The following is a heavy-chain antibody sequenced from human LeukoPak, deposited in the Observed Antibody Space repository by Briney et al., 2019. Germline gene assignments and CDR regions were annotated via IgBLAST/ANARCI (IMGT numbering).Heavy chain of an antibody. D-gene: IGHD5-24*01. Sequence: SETLSLTCTVSGGSISSYYWSWIRQPPGKGLEWIGYIYYSGSTNYNPSLKSRVTISVDPSKNQFSLKLSSVTAADTAVYYCARSGEMAYAFDIWGQGTMVTVSS. V-gene: IGHV4-59*01. J-gene: IGHJ3*02. CDR3: ARSGEMAYAFDI. CDR2: IYYSGST. CDR1: GGSISSYY.